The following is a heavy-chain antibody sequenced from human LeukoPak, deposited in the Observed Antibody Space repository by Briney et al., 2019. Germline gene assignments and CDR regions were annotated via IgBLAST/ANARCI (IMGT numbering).Heavy chain of an antibody. Sequence: SETLSLTCTVSGGPISTYQWSWIRQPPGKGLEWIGYIYYTGSTNYNPSLRSRVTISLDTSKNQFSLRVNSVTAANTAVYYCARRTTVTPNWFDPWGQGTLVTVSS. CDR3: ARRTTVTPNWFDP. V-gene: IGHV4-59*08. CDR2: IYYTGST. D-gene: IGHD4-17*01. J-gene: IGHJ5*02. CDR1: GGPISTYQ.